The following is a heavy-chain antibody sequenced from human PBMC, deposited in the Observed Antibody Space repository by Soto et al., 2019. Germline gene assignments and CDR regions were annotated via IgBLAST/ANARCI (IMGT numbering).Heavy chain of an antibody. CDR2: ISAYNGNT. CDR3: ARDRLLWFGELLGNYYYGMDV. D-gene: IGHD3-10*01. CDR1: GYTFTSYG. Sequence: ASVKVSCKASGYTFTSYGISWVRQAPGQGLEWMGWISAYNGNTNYAQKLQGRVTMTTDTSTSTAYMELRSLRSDDTAVYYCARDRLLWFGELLGNYYYGMDVWGQGTTVTSP. J-gene: IGHJ6*02. V-gene: IGHV1-18*01.